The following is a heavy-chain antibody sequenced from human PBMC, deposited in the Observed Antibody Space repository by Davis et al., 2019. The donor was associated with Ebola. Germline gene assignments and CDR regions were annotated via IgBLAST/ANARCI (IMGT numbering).Heavy chain of an antibody. J-gene: IGHJ4*02. Sequence: HTGGSLRLSCAVSGFTFEDYAMYWVRQAPGEGLVWVSRIDTDDYADSVKGPFTISRDNAKNTLYLEMDSLRVEDTAVYYCVRGASDWNGVDYWGQGTLVTVSS. CDR1: GFTFEDYA. CDR2: IDTDD. D-gene: IGHD6-19*01. CDR3: VRGASDWNGVDY. V-gene: IGHV3-74*01.